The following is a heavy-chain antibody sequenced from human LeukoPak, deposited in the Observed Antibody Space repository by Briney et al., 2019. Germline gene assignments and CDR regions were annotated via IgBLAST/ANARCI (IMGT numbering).Heavy chain of an antibody. Sequence: SETLSLTCTVSGGSISSYYWSWIRRPPGQGLEWIGYIYYRGSTNYNPSLKSRVTISVDTSKNQFSLKLSSVTAADTAVYYCARHALRRDGGGLDYFDYWGQGTLVTVSS. CDR2: IYYRGST. CDR1: GGSISSYY. CDR3: ARHALRRDGGGLDYFDY. J-gene: IGHJ4*02. D-gene: IGHD3-16*01. V-gene: IGHV4-59*08.